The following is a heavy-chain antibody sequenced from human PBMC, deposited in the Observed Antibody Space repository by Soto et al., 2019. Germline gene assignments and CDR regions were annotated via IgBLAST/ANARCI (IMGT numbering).Heavy chain of an antibody. CDR3: ARVLAAAGPFDC. D-gene: IGHD6-13*01. CDR1: GYTFTNYA. J-gene: IGHJ4*02. Sequence: QVQLVQSGAEVKKPGASVKVSCKASGYTFTNYAFSWVRQAPGQGLEWMGWISAYNGNTNYPQKLQGRVTMTTDTSPAPAYMELGTPRSPDTAVYYCARVLAAAGPFDCWGQGTLVTVSS. CDR2: ISAYNGNT. V-gene: IGHV1-18*01.